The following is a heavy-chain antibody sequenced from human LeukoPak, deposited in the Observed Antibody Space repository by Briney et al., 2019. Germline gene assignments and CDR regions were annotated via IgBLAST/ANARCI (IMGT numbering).Heavy chain of an antibody. CDR2: IYYSGST. D-gene: IGHD5-24*01. J-gene: IGHJ6*03. V-gene: IGHV4-59*01. CDR3: ARERDGDYYYYYMDV. CDR1: GGSISSYY. Sequence: PSETLSLTCTVSGGSISSYYWSWIRQPPGKGLEWIGYIYYSGSTNYNPSLKSRVTISVDTSKNQFSLKLSSVTAADTAVYYCARERDGDYYYYYMDVWGKGTTVTVS.